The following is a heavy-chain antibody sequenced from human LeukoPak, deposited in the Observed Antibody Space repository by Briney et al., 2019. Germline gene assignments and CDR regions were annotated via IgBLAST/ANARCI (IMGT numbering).Heavy chain of an antibody. CDR1: GGSISSYY. CDR2: IYYSGST. V-gene: IGHV4-59*01. Sequence: PSETLSLTCTVSGGSISSYYWSWIRQPPGKGLEWIGYIYYSGSTNYNPSLKSRVTLSVDTSKNQFSLKLSSVTAADTAVYYCARAGSGWYFDYWGHGTLVTVSS. J-gene: IGHJ4*01. CDR3: ARAGSGWYFDY. D-gene: IGHD6-19*01.